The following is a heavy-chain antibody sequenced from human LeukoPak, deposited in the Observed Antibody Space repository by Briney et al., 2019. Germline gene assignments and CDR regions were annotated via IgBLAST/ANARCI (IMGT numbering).Heavy chain of an antibody. V-gene: IGHV3-30-3*01. CDR1: GFTFSSYA. CDR3: ARDQEDVIAAPNWFDP. CDR2: ISYDGSNK. D-gene: IGHD6-13*01. Sequence: GGSLRLSCAASGFTFSSYAMHWVRQAPGKGLEWVAVISYDGSNKYYADSVKGRFTISRDNSKNTLYLQMNSLRAEDTAVYYCARDQEDVIAAPNWFDPWGQGTLVTVSS. J-gene: IGHJ5*02.